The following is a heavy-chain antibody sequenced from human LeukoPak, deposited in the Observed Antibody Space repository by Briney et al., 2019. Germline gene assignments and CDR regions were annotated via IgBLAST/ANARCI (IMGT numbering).Heavy chain of an antibody. CDR1: GYSISGGYY. CDR2: IYHSGST. Sequence: PSETLSLTCTVSGYSISGGYYWGWIRQPPGQGLEWIGSIYHSGSTYYNPSLKSRVTISVDTSKNQFSLKLSSVTAADTAVYYCAIDPYNSSSGHDYWGQGTLVTVSS. D-gene: IGHD6-6*01. CDR3: AIDPYNSSSGHDY. J-gene: IGHJ4*02. V-gene: IGHV4-38-2*02.